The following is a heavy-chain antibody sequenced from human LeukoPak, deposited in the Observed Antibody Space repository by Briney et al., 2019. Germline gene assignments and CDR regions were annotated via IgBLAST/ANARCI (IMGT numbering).Heavy chain of an antibody. J-gene: IGHJ5*02. D-gene: IGHD6-13*01. CDR3: ARRSSSWYPVT. Sequence: SVKVSCKASGGTFSSYAVSWVRQAPGQGLEWMGRIIPILGIANYAQKFQGRVTITADKSTGTAYMELSSLRSEDTAVYYCARRSSSWYPVTWGQGTLVTVSS. V-gene: IGHV1-69*04. CDR1: GGTFSSYA. CDR2: IIPILGIA.